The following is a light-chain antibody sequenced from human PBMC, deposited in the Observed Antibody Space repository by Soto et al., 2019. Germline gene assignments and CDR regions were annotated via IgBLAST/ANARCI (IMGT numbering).Light chain of an antibody. Sequence: EIQMTQSPSTLSASVRDRVTITCRATQSISSWLAWYQQKPGKAPKLLIYKASSLESGVPSRFSGSGSGTEFSLTIGSLQPDDFATYYCQQYNSYSPTWTFGQGTKVDIK. CDR3: QQYNSYSPTWT. CDR1: QSISSW. J-gene: IGKJ1*01. CDR2: KAS. V-gene: IGKV1-5*03.